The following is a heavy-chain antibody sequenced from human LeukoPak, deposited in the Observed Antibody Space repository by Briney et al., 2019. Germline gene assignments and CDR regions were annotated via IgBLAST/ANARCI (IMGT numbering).Heavy chain of an antibody. Sequence: ASQTLSLTCTVSGGSISSGGYYWSWIRQHPGKGLEWIGYIYYSGSTYYNPSLKSRVTISVDTSKNQFSLKLSSVTAADTAVYYCTRTNSNIWYPFDPWGQGTLVTVSS. CDR1: GGSISSGGYY. D-gene: IGHD6-13*01. CDR2: IYYSGST. V-gene: IGHV4-31*03. CDR3: TRTNSNIWYPFDP. J-gene: IGHJ5*02.